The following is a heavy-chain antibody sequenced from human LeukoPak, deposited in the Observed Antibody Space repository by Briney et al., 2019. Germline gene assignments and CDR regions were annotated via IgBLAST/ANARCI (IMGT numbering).Heavy chain of an antibody. CDR2: IYYTGST. CDR1: GGSISSYY. Sequence: SGTLSLTCTVSGGSISSYYWSWIRQPPGKGLEWIGYIYYTGSTNYNPSLKSRVTISVDTSKNQFSLKLTSVTAADTAVYYCARPLQGRTVTLHYWGQGTLVTVSS. CDR3: ARPLQGRTVTLHY. V-gene: IGHV4-59*01. D-gene: IGHD4-17*01. J-gene: IGHJ4*02.